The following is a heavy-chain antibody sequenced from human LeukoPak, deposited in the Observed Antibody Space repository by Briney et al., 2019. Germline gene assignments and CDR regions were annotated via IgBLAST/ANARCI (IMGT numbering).Heavy chain of an antibody. D-gene: IGHD7-27*01. CDR3: ARRALTGLFDY. CDR2: IYYSGST. J-gene: IGHJ4*02. V-gene: IGHV4-59*08. CDR1: GASISSYY. Sequence: SETLSLTCTVSGASISSYYWSWIRQPPGRGLEWIGYIYYSGSTNYNPSLKSRVTISVDTSKNQFSLRLSSVTAADTAVYYCARRALTGLFDYWGQGTLVTVSS.